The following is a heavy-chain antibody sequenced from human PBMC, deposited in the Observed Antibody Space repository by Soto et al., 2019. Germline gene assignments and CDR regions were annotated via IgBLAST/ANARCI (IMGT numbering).Heavy chain of an antibody. J-gene: IGHJ4*02. CDR3: ARSPGRDGHNHFES. D-gene: IGHD1-1*01. Sequence: GGSLRLSCAASGFTFSIYSMSWVRQAPGKGLEWVSSISSDSSYIYYADSVKGRFTISRDNAKSSLYLQMRSLRAEDTAVYYCARSPGRDGHNHFESWGQATLVTVSS. CDR2: ISSDSSYI. CDR1: GFTFSIYS. V-gene: IGHV3-21*01.